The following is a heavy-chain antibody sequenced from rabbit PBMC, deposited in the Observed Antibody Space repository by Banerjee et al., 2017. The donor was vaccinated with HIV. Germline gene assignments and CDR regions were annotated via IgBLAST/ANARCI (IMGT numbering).Heavy chain of an antibody. V-gene: IGHV1S45*01. J-gene: IGHJ4*01. D-gene: IGHD4-1*01. CDR1: GFSFSRYW. CDR3: ARDLAGVIGWNFNL. CDR2: IYAGSGSA. Sequence: EESGGDLVKPEGSLTLTCTASGFSFSRYWMCWVRQAPGKGLEWIACIYAGSGSALYVSWAKGRFTISKTSSTTVTLQMTSLTAADTASYFCARDLAGVIGWNFNLWGQGTLVTVS.